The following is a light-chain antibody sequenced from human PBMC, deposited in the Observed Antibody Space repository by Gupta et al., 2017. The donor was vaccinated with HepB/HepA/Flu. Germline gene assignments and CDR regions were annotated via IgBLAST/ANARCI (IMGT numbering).Light chain of an antibody. Sequence: EIVLTQSPATLSVSPGERATLSCRASQTVSRNLAWYQQKPGQAPPLLIYASSTRAKGGIATCSGGGGGTEDXLTITSXQSEDFEVYYCQHENCWHPKITFGXGTKVDIK. CDR1: QTVSRN. CDR2: ASS. J-gene: IGKJ4*01. CDR3: QHENCWHPKIT. V-gene: IGKV3-15*01.